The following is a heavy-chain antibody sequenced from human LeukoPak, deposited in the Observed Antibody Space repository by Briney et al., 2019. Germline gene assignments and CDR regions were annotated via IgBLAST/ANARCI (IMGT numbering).Heavy chain of an antibody. CDR1: GGSISSYY. CDR2: IYYSEST. Sequence: PSETLSLTCTVSGGSISSYYWSWIRQPPGKGLEWIGYIYYSESTKYNPSLKSRVTISVDTSKNQFSLKLSSVTAADTAVYYCARGGTTVTPGLLWFDPWGQGTLVTVSS. V-gene: IGHV4-59*01. D-gene: IGHD4-17*01. J-gene: IGHJ5*02. CDR3: ARGGTTVTPGLLWFDP.